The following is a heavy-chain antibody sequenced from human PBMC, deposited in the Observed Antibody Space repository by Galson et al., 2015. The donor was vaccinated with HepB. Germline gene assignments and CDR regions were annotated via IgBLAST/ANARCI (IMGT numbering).Heavy chain of an antibody. CDR1: GGSLSGHY. CDR3: GREGPTPVPSAIDY. Sequence: LSLTCAVSGGSLSGHYWTWVRQSPGKGLEWIGEIYHVGSTNYNPSLTNRLTIYLDKAKNQFSLNLTSVTAADTAVYFCGREGPTPVPSAIDYWGQGILVTVSS. J-gene: IGHJ4*02. CDR2: IYHVGST. V-gene: IGHV4-34*01. D-gene: IGHD2-2*01.